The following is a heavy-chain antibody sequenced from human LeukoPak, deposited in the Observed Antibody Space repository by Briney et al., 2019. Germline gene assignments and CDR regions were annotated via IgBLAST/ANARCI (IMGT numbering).Heavy chain of an antibody. D-gene: IGHD3-22*01. CDR1: GHTFTSYG. CDR2: ISAYNGNT. Sequence: ASVKVSCKASGHTFTSYGISWVRQAPGQGLEWMGWISAYNGNTNYAQKLQGRVTMTTDTSTSTAYMELRSLRSDDTAVYYCARDWPYYYDSSGYSWRIDYWGQGTLVTVSS. J-gene: IGHJ4*02. CDR3: ARDWPYYYDSSGYSWRIDY. V-gene: IGHV1-18*01.